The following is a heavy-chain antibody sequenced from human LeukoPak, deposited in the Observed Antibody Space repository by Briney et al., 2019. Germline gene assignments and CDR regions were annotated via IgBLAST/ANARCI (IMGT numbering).Heavy chain of an antibody. D-gene: IGHD6-13*01. Sequence: PSETLSLTYTVSGGSINRSSFYWGWIRQSPGKGLEWIGSIYCSGSTSYNMSLKSRVTMSVDTSKNQFSLKLSSVTAADTAVYYCALAAAGKGFDYWGQGTLVTVSS. V-gene: IGHV4-39*07. CDR2: IYCSGST. CDR3: ALAAAGKGFDY. J-gene: IGHJ4*02. CDR1: GGSINRSSFY.